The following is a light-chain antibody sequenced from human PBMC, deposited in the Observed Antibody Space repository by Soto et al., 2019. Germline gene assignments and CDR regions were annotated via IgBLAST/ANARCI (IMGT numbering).Light chain of an antibody. CDR1: MRDVGAYNL. V-gene: IGLV2-14*01. CDR3: SAYTARSPLV. Sequence: QSVLTQPASVSGSAGQSITISCSGTMRDVGAYNLVSWYQQHPGTAPKLIIYEVRNRPSGISSRFSGSRSGNTASLTISGLQSEDEGDYYCSAYTARSPLVFGGGTKLTVL. CDR2: EVR. J-gene: IGLJ3*02.